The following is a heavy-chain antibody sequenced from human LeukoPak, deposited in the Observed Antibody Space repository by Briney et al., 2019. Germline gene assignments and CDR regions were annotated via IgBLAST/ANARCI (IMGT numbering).Heavy chain of an antibody. V-gene: IGHV4-39*01. J-gene: IGHJ4*02. CDR3: ARNNSIMENFDS. Sequence: PSETLSLTCSVSGGPIIRSTAFYWGWIRQSPGKGLEWIGSIYYSGSTYYNPSLKSRVTISVDTSKNQFSLNLNSVTVADTAVYYCARNNSIMENFDSWGQRTLVTVSS. D-gene: IGHD3-16*01. CDR2: IYYSGST. CDR1: GGPIIRSTAFY.